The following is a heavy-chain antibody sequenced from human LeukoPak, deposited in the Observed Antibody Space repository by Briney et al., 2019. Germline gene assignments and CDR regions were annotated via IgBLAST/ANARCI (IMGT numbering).Heavy chain of an antibody. J-gene: IGHJ6*02. CDR3: ARGRGYYYYYGMDV. CDR1: GFTFSDHY. CDR2: INHSGST. D-gene: IGHD3-10*01. Sequence: ESLKISCAASGFTFSDHYMDWVRQPPGKGLEWIGEINHSGSTNYNPSLKSRVTISVDTSKNQFSLKLSSVTAADTAVYYCARGRGYYYYYGMDVWGQGTTVTVSS. V-gene: IGHV4-34*01.